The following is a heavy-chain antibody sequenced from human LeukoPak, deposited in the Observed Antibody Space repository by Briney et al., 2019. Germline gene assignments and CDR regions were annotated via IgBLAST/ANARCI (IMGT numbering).Heavy chain of an antibody. V-gene: IGHV1-24*01. Sequence: ASVKVSCKVSGYTLTELSMHWVRQAPGRGLEWMGGFDPENGETIYAQKFQGRVTMTEDTSTDTAYMELSSLRSEDTAVYYCATSYYDILTGYRPLAYWGQGTLVTVSS. CDR1: GYTLTELS. CDR2: FDPENGET. D-gene: IGHD3-9*01. J-gene: IGHJ4*02. CDR3: ATSYYDILTGYRPLAY.